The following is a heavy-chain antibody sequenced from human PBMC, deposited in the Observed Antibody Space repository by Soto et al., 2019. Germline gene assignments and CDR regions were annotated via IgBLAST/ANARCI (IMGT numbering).Heavy chain of an antibody. J-gene: IGHJ3*02. CDR2: ISYDGSDK. CDR3: ARESGYCSGGRCYSQAFDI. D-gene: IGHD2-15*01. V-gene: IGHV3-30-3*01. CDR1: GFTFSSYA. Sequence: GGSLRLSCAASGFTFSSYAIHWVRQAPGKGLEWMTVISYDGSDKYYADSVKGRFTISRDNSKNTLYLQMNSLRAEDTAVYYCARESGYCSGGRCYSQAFDIWGQGTMVTVSS.